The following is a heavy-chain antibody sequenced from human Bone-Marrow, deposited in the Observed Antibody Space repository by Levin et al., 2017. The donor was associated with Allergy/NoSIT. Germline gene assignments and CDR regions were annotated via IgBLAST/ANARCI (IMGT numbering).Heavy chain of an antibody. J-gene: IGHJ4*02. CDR2: MYSTGDT. CDR3: AREGYSSGPYYFDY. V-gene: IGHV4-61*01. Sequence: PSETLSLTCTVSGGSVSSGSYYWSWIRQPPGRGLEWIGYMYSTGDTNYSPSLNSRVTIPVDTSKNQFSLPLTSVTAADTALYYCAREGYSSGPYYFDYWGQGMLVTVSS. CDR1: GGSVSSGSYY. D-gene: IGHD3-22*01.